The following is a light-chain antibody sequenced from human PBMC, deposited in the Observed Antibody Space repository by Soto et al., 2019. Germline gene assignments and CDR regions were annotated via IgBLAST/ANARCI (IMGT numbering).Light chain of an antibody. CDR3: QQYYSPWT. CDR1: QSVLYSSNNKNY. CDR2: WAS. V-gene: IGKV4-1*01. J-gene: IGKJ1*01. Sequence: DIVMTQSPDSLAVSLGESSTINCKSSQSVLYSSNNKNYLAWYQQKPGQPPKLLIYWASTRESGVPDRFSGSGSGTDFTLTISSLQAEDVAVYYCQQYYSPWTFGQGTKVELK.